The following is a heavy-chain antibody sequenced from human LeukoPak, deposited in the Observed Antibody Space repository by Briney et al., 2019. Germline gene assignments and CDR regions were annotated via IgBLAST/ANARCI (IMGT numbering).Heavy chain of an antibody. D-gene: IGHD2-2*01. CDR3: ARDYCSSTSCYQDY. V-gene: IGHV3-21*01. J-gene: IGHJ4*02. Sequence: GGSLRLSCAASGFTFSSYSMNGVRQAPGKGLEWVSSISSSSSYMYYADSVKGRFTISRDNAKNSLYLQMNSLRAEDTAVYYCARDYCSSTSCYQDYWGQGTLVTDSS. CDR1: GFTFSSYS. CDR2: ISSSSSYM.